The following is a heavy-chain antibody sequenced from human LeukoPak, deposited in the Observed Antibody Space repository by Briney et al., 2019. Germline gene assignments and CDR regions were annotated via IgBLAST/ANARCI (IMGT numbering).Heavy chain of an antibody. D-gene: IGHD2-2*01. J-gene: IGHJ4*02. CDR3: ATDLACSSTSCYLTNY. CDR1: GYTLTELS. Sequence: ASVKVSCKVSGYTLTELSMHWVRQAPGKGLEWMGGFDPEDGETIYAQKFLGRVTMTEDTSTDTAYMELSSLRSEDTAVYYCATDLACSSTSCYLTNYWGQGTLVTVSS. CDR2: FDPEDGET. V-gene: IGHV1-24*01.